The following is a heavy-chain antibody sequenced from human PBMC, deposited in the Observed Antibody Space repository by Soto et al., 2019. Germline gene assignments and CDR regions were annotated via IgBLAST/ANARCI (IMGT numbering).Heavy chain of an antibody. D-gene: IGHD6-13*01. J-gene: IGHJ4*02. CDR3: ANTPAAGTFDY. V-gene: IGHV3-23*01. CDR1: VFTFSSYA. Sequence: WGSLVVSSAASVFTFSSYAMTWVRQAPGKGLEWVSAISGSGGSTYYADSVKGRFTISRDNSKNTLYLQMNSLRAEDTAVYYCANTPAAGTFDYWAQGTLVTVS. CDR2: ISGSGGST.